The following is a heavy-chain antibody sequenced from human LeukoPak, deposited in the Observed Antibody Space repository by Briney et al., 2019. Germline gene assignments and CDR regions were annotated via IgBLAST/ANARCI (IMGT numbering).Heavy chain of an antibody. V-gene: IGHV3-53*01. CDR2: IYSGGST. Sequence: GGSLRLSCAASGFTVSSNYMSWVRQAPGKGLEGVSVIYSGGSTYYADSVKGRFTISRDNSKNTLYLQMNSLRAEDTAVYYCARGSSPPAVYFDYWGQGTLVTVSS. CDR1: GFTVSSNY. D-gene: IGHD6-13*01. CDR3: ARGSSPPAVYFDY. J-gene: IGHJ4*02.